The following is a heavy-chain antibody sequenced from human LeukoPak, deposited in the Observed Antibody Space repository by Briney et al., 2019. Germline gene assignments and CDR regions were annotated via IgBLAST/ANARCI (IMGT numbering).Heavy chain of an antibody. J-gene: IGHJ5*02. D-gene: IGHD6-13*01. CDR3: AREREEQPLATGWFDT. CDR1: GGSISSYY. V-gene: IGHV4-59*01. Sequence: SGTLPLTCTVSGGSISSYYWSWIRQPPGKGLEWRGYIYYSGSTNYNPSLKSRVTISVDTSKNQFSLKLSSVTAADTAVYYCAREREEQPLATGWFDTWGQGTLVTVSS. CDR2: IYYSGST.